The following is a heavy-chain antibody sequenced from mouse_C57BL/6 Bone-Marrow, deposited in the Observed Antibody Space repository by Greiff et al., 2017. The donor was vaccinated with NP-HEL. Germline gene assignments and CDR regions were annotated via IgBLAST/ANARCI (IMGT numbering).Heavy chain of an antibody. V-gene: IGHV1-59*01. CDR1: GYTFTSYW. D-gene: IGHD2-4*01. Sequence: QVQLQQPGAELVRPGTSVQLSCKASGYTFTSYWMHWVKQRPGQGLEWIGVIDPSDSYTNYNQKFKGKATLTVDTSSSTAYMQLSSLTSEDSAVYYCAREGLRHWFAYWGQGTLVTVSA. CDR3: AREGLRHWFAY. CDR2: IDPSDSYT. J-gene: IGHJ3*01.